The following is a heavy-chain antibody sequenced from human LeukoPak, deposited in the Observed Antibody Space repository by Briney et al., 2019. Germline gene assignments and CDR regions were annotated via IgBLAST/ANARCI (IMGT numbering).Heavy chain of an antibody. CDR1: GFTFDDYA. J-gene: IGHJ4*02. CDR3: AKVLGRAGTSGYSSRYFDY. CDR2: ISWNSGSI. Sequence: PGGSLRLSCAASGFTFDDYAMHWVRHAPGKGLEWVSGISWNSGSIGYADSVKGRFTISGDNAKNSLYLQMNSLRAEDTALYYCAKVLGRAGTSGYSSRYFDYWGQGTLVTVSS. D-gene: IGHD6-13*01. V-gene: IGHV3-9*01.